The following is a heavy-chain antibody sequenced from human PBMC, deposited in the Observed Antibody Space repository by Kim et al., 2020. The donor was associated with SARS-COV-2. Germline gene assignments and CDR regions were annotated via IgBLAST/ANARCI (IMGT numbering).Heavy chain of an antibody. CDR2: INPSDGST. CDR3: ARVYCSGGSCYSGPDY. Sequence: ASVKVSCKASGYSFTTHYMQWVRQAPGQGLEWVGIINPSDGSTYYAQRFQGRVTVTRDTSTSTVYMGLSGLRSEDTAVYYCARVYCSGGSCYSGPDYWGQGTLVTVSS. J-gene: IGHJ4*02. D-gene: IGHD2-15*01. V-gene: IGHV1-46*01. CDR1: GYSFTTHY.